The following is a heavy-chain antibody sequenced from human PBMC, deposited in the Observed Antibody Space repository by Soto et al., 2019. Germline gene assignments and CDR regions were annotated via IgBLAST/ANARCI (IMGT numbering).Heavy chain of an antibody. J-gene: IGHJ4*02. Sequence: EVQLLESGGGLVQPGGSLTLSCATSGFTFSSYAMVWVRQAAEKGLEWVASICNNGDTAYYADSLKGRFTISRGNSENTLYLQMNGLRADDTALYFCAKSRVFIGAIVTLLDSWGQGTQVTVSS. CDR3: AKSRVFIGAIVTLLDS. V-gene: IGHV3-23*01. CDR1: GFTFSSYA. D-gene: IGHD3-16*02. CDR2: ICNNGDTA.